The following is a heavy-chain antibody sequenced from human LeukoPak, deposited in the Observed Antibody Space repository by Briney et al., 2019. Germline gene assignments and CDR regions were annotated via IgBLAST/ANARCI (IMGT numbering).Heavy chain of an antibody. D-gene: IGHD4-11*01. Sequence: PSETLSLTCAVDGGSFSGYYWSWIRQTPGKGLEWIGEINHSGSTNYNPSLKSRVTISVDTSKNQFSLKLSSVTAADTAVYYCARVPNYSNCPYYYYYYMDVWGKGTTVTVSS. V-gene: IGHV4-34*01. CDR2: INHSGST. J-gene: IGHJ6*03. CDR3: ARVPNYSNCPYYYYYYMDV. CDR1: GGSFSGYY.